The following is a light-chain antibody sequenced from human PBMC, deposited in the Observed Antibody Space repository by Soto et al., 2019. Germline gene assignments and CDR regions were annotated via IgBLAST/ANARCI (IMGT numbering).Light chain of an antibody. CDR3: QRYNTGPPDT. Sequence: DIQVTQSPSSLSASVGDRVTITCRASQGISNYLAWYQQKPGKAPKLLIYAASTLLSGVPSRFSGSGSGTDFTLTISSLQPEDVATYYCQRYNTGPPDTFGQGTKLEI. V-gene: IGKV1-27*01. CDR2: AAS. CDR1: QGISNY. J-gene: IGKJ2*01.